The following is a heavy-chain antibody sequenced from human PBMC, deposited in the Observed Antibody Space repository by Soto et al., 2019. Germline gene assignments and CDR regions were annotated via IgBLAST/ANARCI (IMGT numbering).Heavy chain of an antibody. CDR1: GASISSGGYY. J-gene: IGHJ5*02. Sequence: SETLSLTCTVSGASISSGGYYWSWIRQHPEKGLEWIGYSYYSGSTYYSPSLKSRVSISVDTSKNQFSLKLSSVTAADTSVYYCARGARYWFDPWGQGTLVTVSS. V-gene: IGHV4-31*03. CDR3: ARGARYWFDP. CDR2: SYYSGST.